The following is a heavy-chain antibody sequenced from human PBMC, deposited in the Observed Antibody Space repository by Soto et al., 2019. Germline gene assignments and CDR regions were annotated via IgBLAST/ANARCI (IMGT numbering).Heavy chain of an antibody. CDR2: IYYSGTT. CDR3: ARHRGYYDILTGYYTELIFDY. Sequence: LSLTCTVSGGSISSSSYYWGWIRQPPGKGLVWIGSIYYSGTTYYNPSLKSRVTISVDTSKNQFSLKLSSVTAADTAVYYCARHRGYYDILTGYYTELIFDYWGQGTLVTVS. J-gene: IGHJ4*02. V-gene: IGHV4-39*01. D-gene: IGHD3-9*01. CDR1: GGSISSSSYY.